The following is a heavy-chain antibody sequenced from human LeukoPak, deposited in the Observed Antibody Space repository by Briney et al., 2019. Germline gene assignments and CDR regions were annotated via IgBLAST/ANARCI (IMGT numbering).Heavy chain of an antibody. D-gene: IGHD2-2*02. J-gene: IGHJ4*02. CDR2: IYTSGST. V-gene: IGHV4-4*07. Sequence: SETLSLTCTVSGGSISSYYWSWIRQPAGKGLEWIGRIYTSGSTNYNPSLKSRVTISVDTSKNQFSLKLSSVTAADTAVYYCARAGYCSSTSCYTGGYYFDYWGQGTLVTVSS. CDR1: GGSISSYY. CDR3: ARAGYCSSTSCYTGGYYFDY.